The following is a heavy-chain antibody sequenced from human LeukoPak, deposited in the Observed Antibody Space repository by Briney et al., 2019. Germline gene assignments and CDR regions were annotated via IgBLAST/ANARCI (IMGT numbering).Heavy chain of an antibody. CDR1: GGSISGYY. J-gene: IGHJ5*02. V-gene: IGHV4-4*07. Sequence: SETLSLTCTVSGGSISGYYWSWIRQPAGKGLEWIGRIYTSGNTNYTPSLKSRVTMSVDTSKNQFSLKLSSVTAADTAVYYCTTVTTWGGVGWFDPWGQGTLVTVSS. CDR2: IYTSGNT. CDR3: TTVTTWGGVGWFDP. D-gene: IGHD4-17*01.